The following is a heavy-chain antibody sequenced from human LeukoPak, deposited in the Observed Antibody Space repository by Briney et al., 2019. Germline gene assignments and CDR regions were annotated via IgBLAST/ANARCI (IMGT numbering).Heavy chain of an antibody. Sequence: GGSLRLSCAASGFTFSSYAMSWVRQAPGKGLEWVSAISGSGGSTYYADSVKGRFTISRDSSKNTLYLQMNSLRAEDTAVYYCAKGRSRGNVVVPAAIFDYWGQGTLVTVSS. CDR2: ISGSGGST. D-gene: IGHD2-2*01. CDR3: AKGRSRGNVVVPAAIFDY. CDR1: GFTFSSYA. J-gene: IGHJ4*02. V-gene: IGHV3-23*01.